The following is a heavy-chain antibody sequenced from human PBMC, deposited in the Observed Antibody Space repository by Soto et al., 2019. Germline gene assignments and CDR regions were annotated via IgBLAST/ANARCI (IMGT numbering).Heavy chain of an antibody. J-gene: IGHJ4*02. Sequence: SETLSLTCTVSSDSISSYYWSWIRQPPGNRLEWIGYISYSGSTDYNPSLKSRVTISGDTSKNQFSLKVISVTAADTAVYYRARGTSWQLPFDYWGQGTLVTVSS. V-gene: IGHV4-59*01. D-gene: IGHD6-13*01. CDR1: SDSISSYY. CDR2: ISYSGST. CDR3: ARGTSWQLPFDY.